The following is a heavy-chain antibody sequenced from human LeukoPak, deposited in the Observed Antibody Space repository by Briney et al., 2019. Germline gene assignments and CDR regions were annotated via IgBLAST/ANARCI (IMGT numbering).Heavy chain of an antibody. CDR2: IWSDGSNK. CDR1: GFXFRGSG. CDR3: AKDKYSGSYGPLDY. V-gene: IGHV3-33*06. D-gene: IGHD1-26*01. Sequence: GMSLRLSCAASGFXFRGSGIHWVRQAPGKGLEWVALIWSDGSNKYYADSVKGRFTISRDNSKNTLYLQMNSLRAEDTAVYYCAKDKYSGSYGPLDYWGQGTLVTVSS. J-gene: IGHJ4*02.